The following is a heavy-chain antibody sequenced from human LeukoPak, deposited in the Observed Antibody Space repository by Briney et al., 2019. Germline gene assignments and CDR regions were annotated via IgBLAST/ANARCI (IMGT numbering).Heavy chain of an antibody. V-gene: IGHV4-59*01. CDR2: IYYSGSI. Sequence: SETLSLTCTVSGGSINSYYWSWIRQPPGKALEWIGHIYYSGSINYNPSLKSRVTISVDTSKNQFSLKLSSVTAADTAVYYCAREFYYNDTGYIDYWGQGTLVTVSS. J-gene: IGHJ4*02. D-gene: IGHD3-22*01. CDR3: AREFYYNDTGYIDY. CDR1: GGSINSYY.